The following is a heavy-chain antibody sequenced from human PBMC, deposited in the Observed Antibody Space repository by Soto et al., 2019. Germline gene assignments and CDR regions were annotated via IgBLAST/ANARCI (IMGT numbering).Heavy chain of an antibody. D-gene: IGHD1-26*01. J-gene: IGHJ5*02. CDR2: INAGNGNS. V-gene: IGHV1-3*05. CDR3: AREGGTYLTTAFDP. CDR1: GYTFSSYA. Sequence: QVQLVQSGAEEKKPGASVKVSCKASGYTFSSYAMHWVRQAPGQRLEWMGWINAGNGNSKYSQKCQGRVTITRDTSASTADMELSSLTSEATAVYYCAREGGTYLTTAFDPWGQGTLVTVSS.